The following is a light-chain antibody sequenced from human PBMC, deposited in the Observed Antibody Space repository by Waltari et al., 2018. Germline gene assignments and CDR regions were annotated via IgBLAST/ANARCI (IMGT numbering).Light chain of an antibody. CDR1: QTLLHRSNNKNY. CDR2: WAS. CDR3: QQYYTSPLS. V-gene: IGKV4-1*01. J-gene: IGKJ4*01. Sequence: DIVMTQSPDPLTVSLGERATVNCKSRQTLLHRSNNKNYLAWYQQKPGQPPKLLISWASTRESGVPDRFSGSGSGTHFTLTINSLQAADVAVYYCQQYYTSPLSFGGGTKVEVK.